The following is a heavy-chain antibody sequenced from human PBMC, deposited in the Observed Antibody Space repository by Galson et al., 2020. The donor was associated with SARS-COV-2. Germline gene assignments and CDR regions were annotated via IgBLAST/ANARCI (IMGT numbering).Heavy chain of an antibody. D-gene: IGHD4-17*01. Sequence: SETLSLTCTVSGGSISSGSYYWSWIRQPAGKGLEWIGHIYTSGSTNYNPSLKSRVTISVDTSKNQFSLRLSSVTAADTAVYYCARLHYGEYAPEAFDIWGPGTRVTVAS. CDR3: ARLHYGEYAPEAFDI. V-gene: IGHV4-61*09. CDR2: IYTSGST. J-gene: IGHJ3*02. CDR1: GGSISSGSYY.